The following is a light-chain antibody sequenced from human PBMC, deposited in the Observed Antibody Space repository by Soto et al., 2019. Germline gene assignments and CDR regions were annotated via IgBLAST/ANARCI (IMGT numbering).Light chain of an antibody. V-gene: IGLV1-47*01. CDR2: NNN. J-gene: IGLJ3*02. CDR3: AAWDDSLGGL. CDR1: SSNIGRNY. Sequence: QPVLTQPPSASGTPGQRVTISCSGGSSNIGRNYVYWFQQLPGTAPKLLIYNNNQRPSVVPDRFSGSKSGTSASLAISGLRSDDEADYYCAAWDDSLGGLFGGGTKVTVL.